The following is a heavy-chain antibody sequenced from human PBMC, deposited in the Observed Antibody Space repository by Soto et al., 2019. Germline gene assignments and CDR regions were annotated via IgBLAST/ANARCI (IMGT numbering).Heavy chain of an antibody. V-gene: IGHV4-39*07. CDR2: IYYSGST. D-gene: IGHD4-17*01. CDR3: ARDPYGDYGFDY. J-gene: IGHJ4*02. Sequence: SETLSLTCTVSGGSISSSSYYWGWIRQPPGKGLEWIGCIYYSGSTYYNPSLKSRVTISVDTSKNQFSLKLSSVTAADTAVYYCARDPYGDYGFDYWGQGTLVTVSS. CDR1: GGSISSSSYY.